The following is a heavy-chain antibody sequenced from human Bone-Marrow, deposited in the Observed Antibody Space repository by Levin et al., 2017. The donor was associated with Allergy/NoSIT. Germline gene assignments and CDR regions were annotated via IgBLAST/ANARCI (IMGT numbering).Heavy chain of an antibody. J-gene: IGHJ4*02. CDR1: GGSISYYY. CDR3: ASDEGQFCSGGNCPPDY. V-gene: IGHV4-59*12. D-gene: IGHD2-15*01. CDR2: IYYSGRSNYNT. Sequence: SETLSLTCIVSGGSISYYYWSWIRQPPGKGLEWIGNIYYSGRSNYNTNYNPSLRSRVTISVGTSNNQFSLKLNSVTAADTAVYYCASDEGQFCSGGNCPPDYWGQGTLVTVSS.